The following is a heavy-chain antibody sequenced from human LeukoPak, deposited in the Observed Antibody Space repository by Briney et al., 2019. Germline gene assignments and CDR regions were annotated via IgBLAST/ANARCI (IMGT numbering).Heavy chain of an antibody. J-gene: IGHJ4*02. CDR2: IYPGDSDT. CDR1: GYSFTSYW. D-gene: IGHD5-18*01. Sequence: GESLKISCKGSGYSFTSYWIGWVRQMPEKGLEWMGIIYPGDSDTRYSPSFQGQVTISADKSISTAYLQWSSLKASDTAMYYCARQERDGYSYGLYYFDYWGQGTLVTVSS. CDR3: ARQERDGYSYGLYYFDY. V-gene: IGHV5-51*01.